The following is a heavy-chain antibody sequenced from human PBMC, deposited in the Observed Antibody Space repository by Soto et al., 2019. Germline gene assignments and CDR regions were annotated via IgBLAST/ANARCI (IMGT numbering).Heavy chain of an antibody. CDR1: GFTFSSYS. Sequence: VQLVESGGGLVKPGGSLRLSCAASGFTFSSYSMNWVRQAPGKGLEWVSSISSSSSYIYYADSVKGRFTISRDNAKNSLYLQMNSLRAEDTAVYYCARDSRGYSYGHYYYYGMDVWGQGTTVTVSS. D-gene: IGHD5-18*01. CDR2: ISSSSSYI. V-gene: IGHV3-21*01. J-gene: IGHJ6*02. CDR3: ARDSRGYSYGHYYYYGMDV.